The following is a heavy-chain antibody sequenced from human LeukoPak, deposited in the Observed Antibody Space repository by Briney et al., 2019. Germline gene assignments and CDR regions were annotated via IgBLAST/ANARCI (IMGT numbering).Heavy chain of an antibody. CDR1: GGTFSSYA. Sequence: SLTVSCKASGGTFSSYAISWVRQAPGQGLEWMGRIIPILGIANYAQKFQGRVTITADKSTSTAYMELSSLRSEDTAVYYCASYKYGDYDYYYYGMDVWGQGTTVTVSS. V-gene: IGHV1-69*04. J-gene: IGHJ6*02. D-gene: IGHD4-17*01. CDR3: ASYKYGDYDYYYYGMDV. CDR2: IIPILGIA.